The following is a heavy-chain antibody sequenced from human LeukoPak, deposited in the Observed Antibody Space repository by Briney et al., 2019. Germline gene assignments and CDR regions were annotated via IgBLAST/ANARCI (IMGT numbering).Heavy chain of an antibody. CDR2: MNPNSGNT. Sequence: GVSVKVSCKASGYTFTSYDINWVRQATGQGLEWMGWMNPNSGNTGYAQKFQGRVTMTRNTSISTAYMELSSLRSEDTAVYYCARGRYYYGSGELWSYWGQGTLVTVSS. CDR3: ARGRYYYGSGELWSY. J-gene: IGHJ4*02. CDR1: GYTFTSYD. V-gene: IGHV1-8*01. D-gene: IGHD3-10*01.